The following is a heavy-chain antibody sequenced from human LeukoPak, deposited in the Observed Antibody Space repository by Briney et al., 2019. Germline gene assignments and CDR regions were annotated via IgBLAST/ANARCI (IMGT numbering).Heavy chain of an antibody. CDR1: GGSISSGDYY. CDR2: IYYSGST. D-gene: IGHD2-2*01. J-gene: IGHJ5*02. CDR3: ARVWYQLLAGWFDP. Sequence: PSETLSLTCTVSGGSISSGDYYWSWIRQPTGKCLEWIGYIYYSGSTYYNPSLKSRVTISVDTSKNQFSLKLSSVTAADTAVYYCARVWYQLLAGWFDPWGQGTLVTVSS. V-gene: IGHV4-30-4*08.